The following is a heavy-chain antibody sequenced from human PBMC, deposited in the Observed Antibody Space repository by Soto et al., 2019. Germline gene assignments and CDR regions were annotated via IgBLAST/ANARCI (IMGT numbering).Heavy chain of an antibody. Sequence: SETLSLTCSVSGGSIRSYYWSWIRQPPGKGLEWIGSIYYSGSTNYNPSLKSRVTISVDTSKNQFSLKLSSVTAADRAVYYCARGTGRPYSSGWSYFDYWGQGTLVTVSS. CDR2: IYYSGST. D-gene: IGHD6-19*01. CDR1: GGSIRSYY. CDR3: ARGTGRPYSSGWSYFDY. V-gene: IGHV4-59*01. J-gene: IGHJ4*02.